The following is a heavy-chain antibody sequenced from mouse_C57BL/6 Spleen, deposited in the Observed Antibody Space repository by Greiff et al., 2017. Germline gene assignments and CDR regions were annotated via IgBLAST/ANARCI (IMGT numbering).Heavy chain of an antibody. CDR1: GYTFTDYY. V-gene: IGHV1-26*01. CDR3: ARKAKWDADFGY. D-gene: IGHD4-1*01. CDR2: INPNNGGT. Sequence: VQLQQSGPELVKPGASVKISCTASGYTFTDYYMNWVKQTHGKSLEWIGDINPNNGGTSYNQKFKGKATLAVDKSSSTAYMELSSLTSEDSAVYYCARKAKWDADFGYWGQGTTLTVSS. J-gene: IGHJ2*01.